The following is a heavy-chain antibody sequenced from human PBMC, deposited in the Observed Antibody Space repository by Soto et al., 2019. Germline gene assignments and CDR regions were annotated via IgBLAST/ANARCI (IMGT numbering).Heavy chain of an antibody. V-gene: IGHV3-74*01. Sequence: VGSLRLSCAASGFTFGSHWMHWVRQAPGKGLVYVSRISSGGTTTNYAESVKGRFTISRDNARNTLYLKMNSLRVEDTAVYYCARFGTSYDPSAFLYSGHGTRVTV. CDR2: ISSGGTTT. CDR1: GFTFGSHW. D-gene: IGHD3-22*01. J-gene: IGHJ4*01. CDR3: ARFGTSYDPSAFLY.